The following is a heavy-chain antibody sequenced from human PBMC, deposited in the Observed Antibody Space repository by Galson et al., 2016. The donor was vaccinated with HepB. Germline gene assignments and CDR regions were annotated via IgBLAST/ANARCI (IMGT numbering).Heavy chain of an antibody. V-gene: IGHV3-53*01. J-gene: IGHJ3*02. CDR3: EGYSDPFDI. CDR1: GFTFSTFS. D-gene: IGHD3-22*01. Sequence: SLRLSCAASGFTFSTFSMSWVRQAPGKGLEWVSAIFSGDATYYRASVKGRFTISRDTSKNTLYLQMNNLRAEDTAIYYCEGYSDPFDIWGQGTMVTVSS. CDR2: IFSGDAT.